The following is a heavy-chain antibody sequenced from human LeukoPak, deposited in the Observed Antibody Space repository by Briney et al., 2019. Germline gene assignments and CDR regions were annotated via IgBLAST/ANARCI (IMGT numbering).Heavy chain of an antibody. Sequence: GASVKVSCKASGYTFTGYYMHWVRQAPGQGLEWMGWISTSNTNYAQKLQGRVTMTTDTSTSTAYMELRSLRSDDTAVYYCALIPYCTTATCYYFDYWGQGTLVTVSS. CDR3: ALIPYCTTATCYYFDY. J-gene: IGHJ4*02. V-gene: IGHV1-18*04. CDR2: ISTSNT. CDR1: GYTFTGYY. D-gene: IGHD2-2*01.